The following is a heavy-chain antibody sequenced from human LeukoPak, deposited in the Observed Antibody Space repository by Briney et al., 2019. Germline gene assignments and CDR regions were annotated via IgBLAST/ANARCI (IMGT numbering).Heavy chain of an antibody. CDR3: AKVTWESRPPDCNS. CDR2: IRGSGDTA. CDR1: GFTFSTGA. Sequence: GGSLRLSCAASGFTFSTGAMIWVRQPPGKGLEWVSAIRGSGDTALYADSVKGRFTISRDNFKNIVYLEMSSLRAEDTATYYCAKVTWESRPPDCNSWGPGTLVTVSS. V-gene: IGHV3-23*01. D-gene: IGHD6-6*01. J-gene: IGHJ4*02.